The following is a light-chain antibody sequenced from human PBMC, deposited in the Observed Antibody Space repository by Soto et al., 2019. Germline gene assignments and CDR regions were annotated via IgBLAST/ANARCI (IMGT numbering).Light chain of an antibody. CDR2: EVT. Sequence: QSVLTQPASVSGSPGQSITISCTGTSSDLGSYDYVSWYPQHPGKAPNLIIYEVTDRPSGVSNRFSGSKSGNTASLTISGLQAEDEADYYCNSFTSTSTRLFGSGTKVTVL. J-gene: IGLJ1*01. CDR1: SSDLGSYDY. CDR3: NSFTSTSTRL. V-gene: IGLV2-14*01.